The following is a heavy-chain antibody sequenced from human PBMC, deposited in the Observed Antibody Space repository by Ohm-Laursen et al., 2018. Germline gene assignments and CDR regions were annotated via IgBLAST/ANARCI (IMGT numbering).Heavy chain of an antibody. CDR3: ASGGNRGNWFDP. J-gene: IGHJ5*02. CDR2: TYYTGNT. CDR1: GGSISGYY. Sequence: SDTLSLTCTVSGGSISGYYYSWIRQPPGKGLEWIASTYYTGNTNYNPSLKSRVTISVDTSKNQFSLKLSSVTAADTAIYYCASGGNRGNWFDPWGQGTLVTVSS. D-gene: IGHD1/OR15-1a*01. V-gene: IGHV4-59*07.